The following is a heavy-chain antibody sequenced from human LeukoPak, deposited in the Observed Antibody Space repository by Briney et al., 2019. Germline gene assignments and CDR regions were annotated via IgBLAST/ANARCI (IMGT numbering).Heavy chain of an antibody. CDR3: ARDPLFDYSPNWFDP. CDR2: ISSSGSTI. CDR1: GLPFSSYE. Sequence: LRLSCASSGLPFSSYEMNWVRQSPGKGLEWVSYISSSGSTIYYADSVKGRFAISRDNAKNSLYLQMNSLRAEDTAVYYCARDPLFDYSPNWFDPWGQGTLVTVSS. J-gene: IGHJ5*02. D-gene: IGHD4-11*01. V-gene: IGHV3-48*03.